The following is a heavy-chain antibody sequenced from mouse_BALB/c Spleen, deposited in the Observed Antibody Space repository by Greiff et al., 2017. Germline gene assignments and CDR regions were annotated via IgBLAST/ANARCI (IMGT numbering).Heavy chain of an antibody. Sequence: EVKLMESGGGLVQPGGSLKLSCAASGFTFSSYGMSWVRQTPDKRLELVATINSNGGSTYYPDSVKGRFTISRDNAKNTLYLQMSSLKSEDTAMYYCARLYDGYSPFAYWGQGTLVTVSA. J-gene: IGHJ3*01. CDR3: ARLYDGYSPFAY. V-gene: IGHV5-6-3*01. CDR1: GFTFSSYG. CDR2: INSNGGST. D-gene: IGHD2-3*01.